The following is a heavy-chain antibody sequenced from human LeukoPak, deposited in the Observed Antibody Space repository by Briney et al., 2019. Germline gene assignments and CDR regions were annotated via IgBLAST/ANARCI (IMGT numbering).Heavy chain of an antibody. V-gene: IGHV3-21*01. CDR1: GFTVSSNY. Sequence: QAGGSLRLSCAASGFTVSSNYMSWVRQAPGKGLEWVSSIGSSSSYIYYADSVKGRFTISRDNAKNSLYLQMNSLRAEDTAVYYCARSYSSGWYWKDGLLADAFDIWGQGTMVTVSS. J-gene: IGHJ3*02. CDR3: ARSYSSGWYWKDGLLADAFDI. CDR2: IGSSSSYI. D-gene: IGHD6-19*01.